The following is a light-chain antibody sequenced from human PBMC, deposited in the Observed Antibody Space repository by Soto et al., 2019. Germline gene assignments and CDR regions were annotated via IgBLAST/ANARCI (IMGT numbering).Light chain of an antibody. CDR2: DAS. Sequence: DIQMTQSPSTLSASVGDRVTITCRASQSISSWLAWYQQKPGKAPKLLIYDASSLESGVPSRFSGSGSGTEFTLTISSLQPDDFATYYCQQYNSYSPGWTFGQGTKVDI. J-gene: IGKJ1*01. CDR3: QQYNSYSPGWT. V-gene: IGKV1-5*01. CDR1: QSISSW.